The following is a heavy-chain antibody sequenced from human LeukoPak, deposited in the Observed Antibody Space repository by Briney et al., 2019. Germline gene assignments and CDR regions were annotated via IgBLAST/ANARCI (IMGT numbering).Heavy chain of an antibody. Sequence: PGGSLRLSCAASGFTFSSYAMSWVRQAPGKGLEWVSGISWNSGSIGYADSVKGRFTISRDNAKNSLYLQMNSLRAEDTTLYYCAKGHRGYSYGYWDYWGQGTLVTVSS. J-gene: IGHJ4*02. CDR2: ISWNSGSI. D-gene: IGHD5-18*01. CDR1: GFTFSSYA. V-gene: IGHV3-9*01. CDR3: AKGHRGYSYGYWDY.